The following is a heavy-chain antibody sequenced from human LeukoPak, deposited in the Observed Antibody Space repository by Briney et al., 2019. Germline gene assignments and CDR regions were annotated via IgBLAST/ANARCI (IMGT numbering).Heavy chain of an antibody. Sequence: ASVKVSCKASGYTFTSYGISWVRQAPGQGLEWMGWISAYNGNTNYAQKLQGRVTMTTDTSTSTAYMELRSLRSDDTAVYYCARDRSRRTTVTTSVYWGQGTLVTVSS. CDR1: GYTFTSYG. CDR3: ARDRSRRTTVTTSVY. CDR2: ISAYNGNT. J-gene: IGHJ4*02. D-gene: IGHD4-17*01. V-gene: IGHV1-18*01.